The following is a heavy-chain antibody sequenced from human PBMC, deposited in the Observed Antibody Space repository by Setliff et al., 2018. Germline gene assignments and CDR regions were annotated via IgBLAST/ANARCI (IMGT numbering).Heavy chain of an antibody. D-gene: IGHD3-22*01. J-gene: IGHJ6*03. CDR2: IKQDGSNT. Sequence: GGSLRLSCAASGSSLSNYWMSWVRQAPGKGLEWVADIKQDGSNTYYADSVKGRFTISRDNAKNSVYLQVNSLRAEDTAVYYCATNPPKGPSGGYYYDDPYYYYMDVWGKGTTVTVSS. CDR1: GSSLSNYW. CDR3: ATNPPKGPSGGYYYDDPYYYYMDV. V-gene: IGHV3-7*01.